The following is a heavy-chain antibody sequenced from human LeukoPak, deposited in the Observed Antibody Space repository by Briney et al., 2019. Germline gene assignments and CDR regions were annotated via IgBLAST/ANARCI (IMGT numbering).Heavy chain of an antibody. CDR1: GGSISSSSYY. V-gene: IGHV4-39*01. J-gene: IGHJ4*02. D-gene: IGHD1-26*01. Sequence: SETLSLTCTVSGGSISSSSYYWGWIRQPPGKGLEWIGNIYYTGSTYYNASLQSRVTISIDTSKNQFSLRLNSVTAADTAMYYCVKSGGYGLIDYWGQGTLVTVSS. CDR3: VKSGGYGLIDY. CDR2: IYYTGST.